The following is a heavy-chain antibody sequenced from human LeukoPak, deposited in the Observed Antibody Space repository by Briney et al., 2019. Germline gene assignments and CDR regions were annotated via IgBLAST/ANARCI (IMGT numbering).Heavy chain of an antibody. CDR2: TNQDGGEK. CDR3: ARDASSGSYTQLGY. Sequence: SGGSLRLSCAASGFTFSSYWMSWVRQAPGKGLEWVANTNQDGGEKYYVDSVKGRFPIPRDNAKTSLYPQMNSLRAEDTAVYYCARDASSGSYTQLGYWGQGTLVTVSS. D-gene: IGHD1-26*01. V-gene: IGHV3-7*04. CDR1: GFTFSSYW. J-gene: IGHJ4*02.